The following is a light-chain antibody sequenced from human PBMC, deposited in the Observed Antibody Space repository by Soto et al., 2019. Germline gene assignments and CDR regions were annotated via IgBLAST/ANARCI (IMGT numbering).Light chain of an antibody. CDR1: QSIRTD. CDR3: QQYNNWPPWT. CDR2: DAS. V-gene: IGKV3D-15*01. Sequence: DIVMTQSPATLSVSPGERATLSCRASQSIRTDLAWYQQKSGQGPRLLIYDASTRATGIPARFSGSGSGTEFTLTISSLQSEDFAVYYCQQYNNWPPWTFGQGTKVDIX. J-gene: IGKJ1*01.